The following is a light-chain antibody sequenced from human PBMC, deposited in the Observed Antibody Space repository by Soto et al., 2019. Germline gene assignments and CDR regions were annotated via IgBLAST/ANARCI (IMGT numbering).Light chain of an antibody. J-gene: IGKJ1*01. CDR3: HQYGSYSPWT. V-gene: IGKV1-5*03. CDR1: QSIGSW. CDR2: KAS. Sequence: DIQMTQSPTTLSASVGDRVTITCRASQSIGSWLAWYQQKPGKAPKLLIYKASTLESGVPSRFSGSGSGTEFILTISSLQPDDFASYYCHQYGSYSPWTFGQGAKVEIK.